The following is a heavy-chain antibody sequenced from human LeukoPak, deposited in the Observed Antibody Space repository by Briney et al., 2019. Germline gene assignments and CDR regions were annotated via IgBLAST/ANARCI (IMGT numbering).Heavy chain of an antibody. D-gene: IGHD6-6*01. V-gene: IGHV3-48*01. CDR3: ARSLSSSNYYYMDV. CDR2: ISSSSSTI. J-gene: IGHJ6*03. CDR1: GFTFSANR. Sequence: GGSLRLSCAASGFTFSANRMTWVRQAPGKGLGWVSSISSSSSTIYYADSVKGRFTISRDNAKNSLYLQMNSLRAEDTAVYYCARSLSSSNYYYMDVWGKGTTVTVSS.